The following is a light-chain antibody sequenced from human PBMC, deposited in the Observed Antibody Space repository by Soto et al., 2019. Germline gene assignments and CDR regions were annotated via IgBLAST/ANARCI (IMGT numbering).Light chain of an antibody. CDR1: SSNIGSNY. Sequence: QSVLTQPPSASGTPGQRVTISCSGSSSNIGSNYVYWYQQLPGTAPKLLIYRNNQRPSGVPDRFSGSKSGTSASLAISGLRSEDEADYYCSSYTSSSTRYVFGTGTKLTVL. CDR3: SSYTSSSTRYV. J-gene: IGLJ1*01. CDR2: RNN. V-gene: IGLV1-47*01.